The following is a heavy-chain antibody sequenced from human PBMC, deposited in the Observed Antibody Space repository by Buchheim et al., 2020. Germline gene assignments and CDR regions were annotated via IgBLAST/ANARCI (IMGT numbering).Heavy chain of an antibody. D-gene: IGHD1-7*01. V-gene: IGHV3-13*04. CDR2: IGTACDT. Sequence: EVQLVESGGGLVQPGGSLRLSCAASGFTFSSYDMHWVRQATGKGLEWVSAIGTACDTYYPVSVKGRLPISRENAKNSLSLQMNSLRAGDTAVYYCARGSTGITGTTPYDYWGQGTL. CDR3: ARGSTGITGTTPYDY. J-gene: IGHJ4*02. CDR1: GFTFSSYD.